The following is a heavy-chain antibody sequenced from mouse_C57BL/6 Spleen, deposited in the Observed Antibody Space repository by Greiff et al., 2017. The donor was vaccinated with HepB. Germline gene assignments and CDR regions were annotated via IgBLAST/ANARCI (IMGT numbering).Heavy chain of an antibody. CDR2: IYPGDGDT. Sequence: VQLQQSGPELVKPGASVKISCKASGYAFSSSWMNWVKQRPGKGLEWIGRIYPGDGDTNYNGKFKGKATLTADKSSSTAYMQLSSLTSEDSAVYFCARLIYYYDSMVLYFYYFFQVTTLTVSS. CDR1: GYAFSSSW. CDR3: ARLIYYYDSMVLYFYY. J-gene: IGHJ2*01. V-gene: IGHV1-82*01. D-gene: IGHD1-1*01.